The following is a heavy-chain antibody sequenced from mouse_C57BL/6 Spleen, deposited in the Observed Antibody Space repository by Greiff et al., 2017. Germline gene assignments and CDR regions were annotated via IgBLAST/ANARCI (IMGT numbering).Heavy chain of an antibody. Sequence: QVQLQQPGAELVKPGASVKLSCKASGYTFTSYWMQWVKQRPGQGLEWIGEIDPSDSYTNYNQKFKGKATLTVDTSSSTAYMQLSSLTSEDAAVYYSARGEAYWGQGPLVTVSA. CDR3: ARGEAY. V-gene: IGHV1-50*01. CDR2: IDPSDSYT. J-gene: IGHJ3*01. CDR1: GYTFTSYW.